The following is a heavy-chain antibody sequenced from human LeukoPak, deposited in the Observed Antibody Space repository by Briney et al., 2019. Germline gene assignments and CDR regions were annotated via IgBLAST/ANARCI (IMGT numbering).Heavy chain of an antibody. V-gene: IGHV4-39*01. CDR1: GFTFSSYG. J-gene: IGHJ4*02. Sequence: GSLRLSCAASGFTFSSYGMHWVRQPPGKGMEWIGSIYYSGSTYYSPSLKSRVTISVDTSRNQFSLKLSSVTAADTAVYYCARHQVMGRRDSPFDYWGQGTLVTVSS. CDR3: ARHQVMGRRDSPFDY. CDR2: IYYSGST. D-gene: IGHD3-16*01.